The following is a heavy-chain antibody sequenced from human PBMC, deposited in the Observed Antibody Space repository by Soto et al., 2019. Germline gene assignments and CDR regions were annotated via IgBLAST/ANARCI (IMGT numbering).Heavy chain of an antibody. CDR1: GYTFANYA. CDR3: AREGALGGPNWSDP. V-gene: IGHV1-3*04. J-gene: IGHJ5*02. Sequence: ASVKVSCKASGYTFANYALHWLRQAPGQRLEWMGWINTGNARTQYSQTFQDRITITRDTSATTAYMELGSLASEDTAVFYCAREGALGGPNWSDPWGQGTLVTVSS. CDR2: INTGNART. D-gene: IGHD3-16*01.